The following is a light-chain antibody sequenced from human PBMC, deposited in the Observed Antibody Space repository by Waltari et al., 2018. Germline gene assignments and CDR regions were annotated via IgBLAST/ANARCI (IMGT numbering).Light chain of an antibody. CDR1: RSDVGTYDV. Sequence: QSALTQTASVSGSPGQSITISCTGTRSDVGTYDVVSSYTQYPGKAPKHKIYEVNKWPSGISHHCAGSKSGDTASLTISGLQADDEATYYCCSYAGGDAWVFGGGTHVTVL. V-gene: IGLV2-23*02. CDR2: EVN. CDR3: CSYAGGDAWV. J-gene: IGLJ3*02.